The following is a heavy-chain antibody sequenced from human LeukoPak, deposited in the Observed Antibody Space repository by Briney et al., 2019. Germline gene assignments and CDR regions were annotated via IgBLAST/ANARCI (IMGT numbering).Heavy chain of an antibody. V-gene: IGHV1-18*01. Sequence: GASVKVSCKASGYTFSNYGISWVRQAPGQGLERLGWINAYNGNTNCAQKLQGRVTMSTDTSTNTAYMELRSLRSDDTAVYYCATSGGDIVVVPDDYWGQGTLVTVSS. CDR2: INAYNGNT. J-gene: IGHJ4*02. D-gene: IGHD2-2*01. CDR1: GYTFSNYG. CDR3: ATSGGDIVVVPDDY.